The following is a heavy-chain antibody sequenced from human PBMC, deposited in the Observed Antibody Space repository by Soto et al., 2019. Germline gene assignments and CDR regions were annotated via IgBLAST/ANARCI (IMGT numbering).Heavy chain of an antibody. D-gene: IGHD3-16*01. Sequence: QVQLQESGPGLVKPSQTLSLICTVSGDSLSGGPYYWSWIRQHPEKGLEWIGYIHYTGSTFYIPSLWSRIAMSVETYKNQLSLRLTSVTAADTAVYYCARYLGANYGYIDYWGQGTVVTVSS. J-gene: IGHJ4*02. CDR2: IHYTGST. V-gene: IGHV4-31*03. CDR1: GDSLSGGPYY. CDR3: ARYLGANYGYIDY.